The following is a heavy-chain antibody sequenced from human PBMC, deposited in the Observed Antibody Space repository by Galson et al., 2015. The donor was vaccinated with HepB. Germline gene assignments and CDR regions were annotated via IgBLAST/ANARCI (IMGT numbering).Heavy chain of an antibody. V-gene: IGHV1-69*13. CDR2: IIPIFGTA. J-gene: IGHJ6*02. CDR3: ARDQFPQWLPLATAGGYYGMDV. D-gene: IGHD6-19*01. Sequence: SVKVSCKASGGTFSSYAISWVRQAPGQGLEWMGGIIPIFGTANYAQKFQGRVTITADESTSTAYMELRSLRSDDTAVYYCARDQFPQWLPLATAGGYYGMDVWGQGTTVTVSS. CDR1: GGTFSSYA.